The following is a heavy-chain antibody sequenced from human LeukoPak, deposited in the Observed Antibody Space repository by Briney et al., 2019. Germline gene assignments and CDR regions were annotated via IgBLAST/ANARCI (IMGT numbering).Heavy chain of an antibody. CDR2: ISPYNGNT. Sequence: ASVKVSCKASGYTFTNYGITWVRQAPGQGLEWMGWISPYNGNTKYAQKVQGRVTMTTDTSTSTAYMELRSLRSDDTAVYYCARGGSSSLRGGYYYMDVWGKGTTVTVSS. V-gene: IGHV1-18*01. CDR1: GYTFTNYG. CDR3: ARGGSSSLRGGYYYMDV. D-gene: IGHD6-6*01. J-gene: IGHJ6*03.